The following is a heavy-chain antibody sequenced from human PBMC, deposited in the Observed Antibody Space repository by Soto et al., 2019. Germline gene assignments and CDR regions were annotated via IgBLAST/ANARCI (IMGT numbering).Heavy chain of an antibody. V-gene: IGHV1-69*12. CDR3: ARHSVVVVAATTYYGNDV. D-gene: IGHD2-15*01. CDR2: IIPIFGTA. CDR1: GGTFSSYA. Sequence: QVQLVQSGAEVKKPGSSVKVSCKASGGTFSSYAISWVRQAPGQGLEWMGGIIPIFGTANYAQKFQGRVTITADESTRTAYMELSSPRAENTTVYYWARHSVVVVAATTYYGNDVWGQGTTVTVSS. J-gene: IGHJ6*02.